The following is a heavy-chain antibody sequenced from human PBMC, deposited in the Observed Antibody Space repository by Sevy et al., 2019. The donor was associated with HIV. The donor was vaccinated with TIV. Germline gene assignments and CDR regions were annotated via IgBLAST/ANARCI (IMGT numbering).Heavy chain of an antibody. CDR3: AKDPFPDDVVVTAIGYFQH. D-gene: IGHD2-21*02. J-gene: IGHJ1*01. Sequence: GGSLRLSCAASGFTFSSYGMHWVRQAPGKGLEWVAVISYDGINKYYGDYLKGRFTISRDNSKNTLYLQMNSLRAEDTAVYYCAKDPFPDDVVVTAIGYFQHWGQGTLVTVSS. CDR1: GFTFSSYG. V-gene: IGHV3-30*18. CDR2: ISYDGINK.